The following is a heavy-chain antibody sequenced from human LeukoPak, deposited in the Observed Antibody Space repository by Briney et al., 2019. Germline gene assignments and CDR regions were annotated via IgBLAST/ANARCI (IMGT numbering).Heavy chain of an antibody. D-gene: IGHD6-13*01. V-gene: IGHV6-1*01. J-gene: IGHJ5*02. Sequence: SQTLSLTCVISGDSVSSNSAAWNWIRQSPSRGLEWLGRTYYRSKWFNDYAVSVKSRITIKPDTSKNQFSLQLNSVTPEDTAVYYCAGEPEQQLVRAWFDPWGQGTLVTVSS. CDR3: AGEPEQQLVRAWFDP. CDR1: GDSVSSNSAA. CDR2: TYYRSKWFN.